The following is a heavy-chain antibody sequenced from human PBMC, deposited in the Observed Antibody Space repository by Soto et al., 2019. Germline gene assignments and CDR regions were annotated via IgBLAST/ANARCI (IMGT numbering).Heavy chain of an antibody. D-gene: IGHD6-6*01. CDR2: ISYDGSNK. V-gene: IGHV3-30-3*01. Sequence: PVGSLRLSCAVSGFTFSNYAMHWVRQAPGKGLEWVALISYDGSNKYYADSVKGRFTISRDNSKNTLYLQMNSLRAEDTAVYYCARGLEYTTSSGQEFDPWGQGTLVTVSS. CDR3: ARGLEYTTSSGQEFDP. CDR1: GFTFSNYA. J-gene: IGHJ5*02.